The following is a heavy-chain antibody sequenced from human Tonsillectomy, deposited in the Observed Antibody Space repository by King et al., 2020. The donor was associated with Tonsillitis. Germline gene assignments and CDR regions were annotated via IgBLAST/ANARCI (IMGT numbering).Heavy chain of an antibody. D-gene: IGHD6-13*01. V-gene: IGHV3-48*03. CDR2: ISSSGSAI. CDR1: GFTFSSYE. Sequence: VQLVESGGGLVQPGGSLRLSCAASGFTFSSYEMNWIRQAPGKGLEWVSYISSSGSAIYYADSVKGRFTISRDNAKNSLYLQMNSLRAEDTAVYYCARDRNLGILAAAVPYYFDSWGQGTLVTVSS. CDR3: ARDRNLGILAAAVPYYFDS. J-gene: IGHJ4*02.